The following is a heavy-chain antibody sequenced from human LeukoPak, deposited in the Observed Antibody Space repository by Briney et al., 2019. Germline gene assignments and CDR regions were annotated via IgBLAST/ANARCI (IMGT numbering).Heavy chain of an antibody. CDR1: GFTFSSYW. J-gene: IGHJ4*02. CDR3: AKDSYYYGSGSYAEYYFDY. D-gene: IGHD3-10*01. CDR2: IRYDGSNK. V-gene: IGHV3-30*02. Sequence: GGSLRLSCAASGFTFSSYWMHWVRQAPGKGLEWVAFIRYDGSNKYYADSVKGRFTISRDNSKNTLYLQMNSLRAEDTAVYYCAKDSYYYGSGSYAEYYFDYWGQGTLVTVSS.